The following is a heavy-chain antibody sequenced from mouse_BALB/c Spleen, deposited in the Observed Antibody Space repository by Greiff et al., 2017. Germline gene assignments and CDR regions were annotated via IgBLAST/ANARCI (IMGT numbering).Heavy chain of an antibody. CDR2: IYPGDGDT. V-gene: IGHV1-87*01. CDR1: GYTFTSYW. Sequence: QVQLKQSGAELARPGASVKLSCKASGYTFTSYWMQWVKQRPGQGLEWIGAIYPGDGDTRYTQKFKGKATLTADKSSSTAYMQLSSLASEDSAVYYCARMDYWGQGTTLTVSS. J-gene: IGHJ2*01. CDR3: ARMDY.